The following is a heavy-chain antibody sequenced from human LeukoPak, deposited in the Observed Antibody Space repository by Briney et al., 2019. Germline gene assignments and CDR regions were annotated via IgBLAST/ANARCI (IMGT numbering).Heavy chain of an antibody. D-gene: IGHD3-10*01. CDR3: ARVDRWFGEFIHDY. CDR2: INHSGST. CDR1: GGSFSDYY. V-gene: IGHV4-34*01. Sequence: SETLSLTCAVSGGSFSDYYWNWIRQPPGKGLEWIGEINHSGSTNYNPSIKSRVTISIDTSKNQFSLKLSSVTAADTAVYYCARVDRWFGEFIHDYWGQGTLVTVSS. J-gene: IGHJ4*02.